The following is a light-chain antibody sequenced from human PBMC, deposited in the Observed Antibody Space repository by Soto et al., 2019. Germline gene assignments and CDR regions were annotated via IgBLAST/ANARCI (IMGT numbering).Light chain of an antibody. V-gene: IGLV2-8*01. J-gene: IGLJ3*02. CDR3: NSHGGSNNFWV. CDR1: SSDVGAYNS. CDR2: EVN. Sequence: QSVLTQPPSASGSPGQSVTISCTGTSSDVGAYNSVSWYQQHPGKAPRLMIYEVNKRPSGVPDRFSGSKSGNMASLTVSGLQAEDEADYYCNSHGGSNNFWVFGGGTKPTVL.